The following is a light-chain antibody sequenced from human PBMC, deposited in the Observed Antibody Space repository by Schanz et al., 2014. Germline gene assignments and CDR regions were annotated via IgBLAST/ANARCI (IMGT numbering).Light chain of an antibody. V-gene: IGLV2-14*03. J-gene: IGLJ3*02. CDR1: SSDVGGYDY. CDR2: DVS. CDR3: SSGASRSIPWV. Sequence: QSALTQPASVSGSPGQSITISCTGTSSDVGGYDYVSWYQQHPRKAPQLLIYDVSNRPSGVSNRFSGSKSGNTASLTISGLQAEDEAEYYCSSGASRSIPWVFGGGTKRTVL.